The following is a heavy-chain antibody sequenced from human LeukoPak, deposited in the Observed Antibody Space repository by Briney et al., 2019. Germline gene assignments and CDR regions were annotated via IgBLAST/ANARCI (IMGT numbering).Heavy chain of an antibody. CDR3: ARGNYDFWSGYGPNYYMDV. V-gene: IGHV1-69*06. D-gene: IGHD3-3*01. J-gene: IGHJ6*03. CDR2: IIPIFGTA. CDR1: GGTFSSYA. Sequence: ASVKVSCKASGGTFSSYAISWVRQAPGQGLEWMGRIIPIFGTANYAQKFQGRVTITADKSTSTAYMELSSLRSEDTAVYYCARGNYDFWSGYGPNYYMDVWDKGTTVTVSS.